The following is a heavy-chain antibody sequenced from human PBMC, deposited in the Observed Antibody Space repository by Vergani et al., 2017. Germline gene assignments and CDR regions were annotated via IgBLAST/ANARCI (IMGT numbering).Heavy chain of an antibody. D-gene: IGHD2-2*01. J-gene: IGHJ3*02. CDR3: ARGYCSSTSCYEYAFDI. CDR2: IYSGGST. Sequence: EVQLVESGGGLVKPGGSLRLSCAASGFTFSSYSMNWVRQAPGKGLEWVSVIYSGGSTYYADSVKGRFTISRDNSKNTLYLLMNSLRAEDTAVYYCARGYCSSTSCYEYAFDIWGQGTMVTVSS. CDR1: GFTFSSYS. V-gene: IGHV3-66*01.